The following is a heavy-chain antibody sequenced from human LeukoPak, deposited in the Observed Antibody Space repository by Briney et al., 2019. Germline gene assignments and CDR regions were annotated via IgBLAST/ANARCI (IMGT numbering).Heavy chain of an antibody. D-gene: IGHD4/OR15-4a*01. J-gene: IGHJ1*01. V-gene: IGHV3-23*01. CDR3: ARAPGRDYFFHQY. CDR1: GFTFSSYG. CDR2: IIGSGGST. Sequence: GGSLRLSCAASGFTFSSYGMTWVRQAPGRGLEWVSSIIGSGGSTFYADSVKGRFTISRDNSKNTLFLQMNSLRAEDTAVYFCARAPGRDYFFHQYWGQGTLVTVSS.